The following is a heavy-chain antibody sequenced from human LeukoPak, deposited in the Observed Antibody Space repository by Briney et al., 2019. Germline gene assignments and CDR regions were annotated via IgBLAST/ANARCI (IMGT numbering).Heavy chain of an antibody. D-gene: IGHD3-22*01. V-gene: IGHV1-2*06. J-gene: IGHJ4*02. Sequence: EASVKVSCKASGYTFTGYYMHWVRQAPGQGLEWMGRINPNSGGTNYAQKFQGRVTITRDTSISTAYMELSRLRSDDTAVYYCARAGDSSGYYKYWGQGTLVTVSS. CDR2: INPNSGGT. CDR1: GYTFTGYY. CDR3: ARAGDSSGYYKY.